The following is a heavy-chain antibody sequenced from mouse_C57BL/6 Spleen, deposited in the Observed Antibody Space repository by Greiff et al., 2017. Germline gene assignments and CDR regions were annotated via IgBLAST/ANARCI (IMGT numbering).Heavy chain of an antibody. CDR2: IYPGNSDT. Sequence: EVQLQQSGTVLARPGASVKMSCKTSGYTFTSYWMHWVKQRPGQGLEWIGAIYPGNSDTSYNQKFKGKAKLTAVTSASTAYMELSSLTNEDSAVYYCTESTMIKEAMDYWGQGTSVTVSS. CDR3: TESTMIKEAMDY. J-gene: IGHJ4*01. D-gene: IGHD2-4*01. V-gene: IGHV1-5*01. CDR1: GYTFTSYW.